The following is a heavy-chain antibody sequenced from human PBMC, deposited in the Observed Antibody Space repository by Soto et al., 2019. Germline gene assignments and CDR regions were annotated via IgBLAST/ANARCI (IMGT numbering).Heavy chain of an antibody. D-gene: IGHD3-10*01. Sequence: GGSLRLSCAASGFIFSDYYMSWVRQAPGKGLEWVSYISTSTSYTNYVDSVKGRFTISRDNAKNSLFLQMNSLRVEDTAVYYCARGNLRFREILTYFHSSGQAILGTVSS. J-gene: IGHJ4*02. CDR2: ISTSTSYT. V-gene: IGHV3-11*06. CDR3: ARGNLRFREILTYFHS. CDR1: GFIFSDYY.